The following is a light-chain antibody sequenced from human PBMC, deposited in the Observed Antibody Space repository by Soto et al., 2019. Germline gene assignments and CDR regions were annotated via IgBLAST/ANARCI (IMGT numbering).Light chain of an antibody. CDR2: SAS. CDR1: QGVRDD. V-gene: IGKV1-6*01. Sequence: IQMTQSPSSLSASVGDRVTITCRASQGVRDDVGWYQQKPGKAPKLLIYSASTLQSGVPSRFSGSGSGTDFTLTISGLHPEDFATYYCLQESNYPLTFGGGTKVEIK. J-gene: IGKJ4*01. CDR3: LQESNYPLT.